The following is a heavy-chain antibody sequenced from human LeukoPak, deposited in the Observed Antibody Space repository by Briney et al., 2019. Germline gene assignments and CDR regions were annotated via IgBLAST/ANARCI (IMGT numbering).Heavy chain of an antibody. D-gene: IGHD6-13*01. V-gene: IGHV3-74*01. CDR3: ARPSAAGPLFDY. CDR2: INSDGSST. J-gene: IGHJ4*02. Sequence: GGSLRLSCAASGFTFSSYWMHWVRQAPGKGLVWVSRINSDGSSTSYADSMKGRFTISRDNAKNTLYLQMNSLRAEDTAVYYCARPSAAGPLFDYWGQGTLVTVSS. CDR1: GFTFSSYW.